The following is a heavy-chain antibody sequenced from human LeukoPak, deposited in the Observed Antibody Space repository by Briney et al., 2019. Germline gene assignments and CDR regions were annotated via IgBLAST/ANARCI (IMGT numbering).Heavy chain of an antibody. CDR2: INHSGST. CDR1: GGSFSGYY. J-gene: IGHJ4*02. CDR3: ARGVYYDSSGYPADY. Sequence: KPSETLSLTCAVYGGSFSGYYWSWIRQPPGKGLEWIGEINHSGSTNYNPSLKSRVTIPVDTSKNQFSLKLSSVTAADTAVYYCARGVYYDSSGYPADYWGQGTLVTVSS. V-gene: IGHV4-34*01. D-gene: IGHD3-22*01.